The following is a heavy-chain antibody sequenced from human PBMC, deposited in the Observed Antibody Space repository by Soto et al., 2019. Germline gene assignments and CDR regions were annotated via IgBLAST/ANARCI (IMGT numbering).Heavy chain of an antibody. CDR3: ARAPGYSGNWFDP. Sequence: SETLSLTCTVSGGSISSSSYYWGWIRQPPGKGLEWIGSIYYSGSTYYNPSLKSRVTISVDTSKNQFSLKLSSVTAADTAVYYGARAPGYSGNWFDPWGQGTLVTVSS. CDR2: IYYSGST. J-gene: IGHJ5*02. D-gene: IGHD1-26*01. CDR1: GGSISSSSYY. V-gene: IGHV4-39*01.